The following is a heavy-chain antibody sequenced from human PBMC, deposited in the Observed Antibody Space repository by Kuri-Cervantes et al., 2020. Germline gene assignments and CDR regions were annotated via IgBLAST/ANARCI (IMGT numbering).Heavy chain of an antibody. V-gene: IGHV3-66*01. J-gene: IGHJ6*02. Sequence: LSLTCAASGFTVSSNYMSWVRQAPGKGLEWVSVIYSGGSTYYADSVKGRFTISRDNSKNTLYLQMNSLRAEDTAVYYCALSKQLVGDGGYYYYYGMDVWGQGTTVTVSS. CDR2: IYSGGST. D-gene: IGHD6-6*01. CDR1: GFTVSSNY. CDR3: ALSKQLVGDGGYYYYYGMDV.